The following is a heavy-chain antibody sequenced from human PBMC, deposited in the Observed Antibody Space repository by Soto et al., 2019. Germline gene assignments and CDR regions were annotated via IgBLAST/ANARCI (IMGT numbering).Heavy chain of an antibody. J-gene: IGHJ6*02. CDR2: ITSSSSTI. CDR1: GFTFSGFS. V-gene: IGHV3-48*02. D-gene: IGHD3-22*01. CDR3: ARVRIVAASKLYGMDV. Sequence: PGGSLRLSCAASGFTFSGFSMNWVRQAPGKGLEWVSYITSSSSTIYYADSVKSRFTISRDNGENSLHLQMNSLRDEDTAVYYCARVRIVAASKLYGMDVWGQGTTVTVSS.